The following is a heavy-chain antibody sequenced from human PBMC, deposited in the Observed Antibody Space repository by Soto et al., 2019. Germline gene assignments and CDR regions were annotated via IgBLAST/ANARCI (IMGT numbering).Heavy chain of an antibody. J-gene: IGHJ4*02. D-gene: IGHD3-3*01. Sequence: RSLTCTVSGGSISSYYWSWIRQPPGKGLEWIGYIYYSGSTNYNPSLKSRVTISVDTSKNQFSLKLSSVTAADTAVYYCARADVLRFLEWSFDYWGQGTLVTVSS. V-gene: IGHV4-59*01. CDR1: GGSISSYY. CDR3: ARADVLRFLEWSFDY. CDR2: IYYSGST.